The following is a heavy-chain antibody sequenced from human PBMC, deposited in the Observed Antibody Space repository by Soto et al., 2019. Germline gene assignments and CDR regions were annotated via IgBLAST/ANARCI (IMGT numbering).Heavy chain of an antibody. V-gene: IGHV1-69*01. J-gene: IGHJ4*02. CDR2: IIPVFGTP. CDR3: ARNLYDYVWRSYRH. Sequence: QVQLVQSGAEVKETGSSVKVSCKSSGYIFKNYAVTWLRQAPGQGLEWMGGIIPVFGTPDYSQKFRGRVTITADESTSTVDMELRRLTSEDTAVYYCARNLYDYVWRSYRHWRQGTLVTVSS. CDR1: GYIFKNYA. D-gene: IGHD3-16*02.